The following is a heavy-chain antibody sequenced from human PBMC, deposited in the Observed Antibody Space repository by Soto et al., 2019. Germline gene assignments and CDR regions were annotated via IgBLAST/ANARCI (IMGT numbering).Heavy chain of an antibody. V-gene: IGHV1-18*04. D-gene: IGHD2-15*01. Sequence: VKVSCKASGYTFTSYGISWVRQAPGQGLEWMGWISAYNGNTNYAQKLQGRVTMTTDTSTSTAYMELRSLRSDDTAVYYCARDRDCSGGSCYLRKSYYYYYGMDVWRQGTTVTVSS. CDR2: ISAYNGNT. CDR1: GYTFTSYG. J-gene: IGHJ6*02. CDR3: ARDRDCSGGSCYLRKSYYYYYGMDV.